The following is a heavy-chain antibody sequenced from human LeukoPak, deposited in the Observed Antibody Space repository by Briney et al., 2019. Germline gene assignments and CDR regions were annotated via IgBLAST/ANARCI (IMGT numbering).Heavy chain of an antibody. V-gene: IGHV4-4*02. Sequence: SGTLSLTCAVSGGSISSNNWWSWVRQPPGKGLEWIGEIYHSGSTNYDPSLKSRVTISVDKSKNQFSLKLISVTAADTAVYYCARVTGAAAVASFDYWGQGTLVTVSS. CDR3: ARVTGAAAVASFDY. D-gene: IGHD6-13*01. CDR1: GGSISSNNW. CDR2: IYHSGST. J-gene: IGHJ4*02.